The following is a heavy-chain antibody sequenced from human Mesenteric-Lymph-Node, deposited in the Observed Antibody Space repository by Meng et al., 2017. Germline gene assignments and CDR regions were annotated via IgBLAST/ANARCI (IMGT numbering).Heavy chain of an antibody. CDR3: ARFQGVYGSGWFASDF. J-gene: IGHJ4*02. CDR1: GFTFSSYA. Sequence: GESLKISCTASGFTFSSYAMHWVRQAPGKGLEWVAVISYDGSNKYYADSVKGRFTISRDNSKNTLYLQMNSLRAEDTAVYYCARFQGVYGSGWFASDFWGQGTLVTVSS. V-gene: IGHV3-30*04. CDR2: ISYDGSNK. D-gene: IGHD6-19*01.